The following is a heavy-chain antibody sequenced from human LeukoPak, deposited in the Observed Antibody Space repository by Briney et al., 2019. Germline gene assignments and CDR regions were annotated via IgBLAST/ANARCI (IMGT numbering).Heavy chain of an antibody. CDR3: ARGPVTTGFDWFDP. D-gene: IGHD4-17*01. CDR1: GFTFSSYS. CDR2: ISSSSGYI. Sequence: GGSLRLSCAASGFTFSSYSMNWVRQAPGKGLEWVSSISSSSGYIYYADSVKGRFTISRDNGKNSLYLQMNSLRAEDTAVYYCARGPVTTGFDWFDPWGQGTLVTVSS. J-gene: IGHJ5*02. V-gene: IGHV3-21*01.